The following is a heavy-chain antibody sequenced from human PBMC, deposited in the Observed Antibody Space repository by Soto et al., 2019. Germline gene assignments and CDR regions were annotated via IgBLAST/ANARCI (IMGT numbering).Heavy chain of an antibody. J-gene: IGHJ6*02. V-gene: IGHV4-34*01. CDR2: INHSGST. CDR3: ASVQAAIWRVYYYYGMDV. Sequence: SESLSLTCAVYGGSFSGYYWSWIRQPPGKGLEWIGEINHSGSTNYNPSLKSRVTISVDTSKNQFSLKLSSVTAADTAVYYCASVQAAIWRVYYYYGMDVWGQGTTVTVSS. CDR1: GGSFSGYY. D-gene: IGHD2-2*02.